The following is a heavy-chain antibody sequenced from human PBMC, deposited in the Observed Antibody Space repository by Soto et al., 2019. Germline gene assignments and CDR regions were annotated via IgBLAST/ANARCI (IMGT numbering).Heavy chain of an antibody. CDR3: ARDGYPGNNYYFDY. CDR2: IWYDGSNK. CDR1: GFTFSSYG. D-gene: IGHD1-20*01. J-gene: IGHJ4*02. V-gene: IGHV3-33*01. Sequence: QVQLVESGGGVVQPGRSLRLSCAASGFTFSSYGMHWVRQAPGKGLEWVAVIWYDGSNKYYADSVKGRFTISRDNSKNTLYLQRNSLRAEDTAVYYCARDGYPGNNYYFDYWGQGTLVTVSS.